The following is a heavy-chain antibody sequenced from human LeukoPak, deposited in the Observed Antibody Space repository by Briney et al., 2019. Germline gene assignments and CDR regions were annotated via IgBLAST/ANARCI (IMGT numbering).Heavy chain of an antibody. V-gene: IGHV4-39*01. J-gene: IGHJ3*02. Sequence: PSETLSLTCTVSGGSISSSSHYWGWIRQPPGKGLEWIGSIYYSGSTYYNPSLKSRVTISVDTSKNQFSLKLSSVTAADTAVYYCARHDVRYFDWLSTSVGAFDIWGQGTMVTVSS. CDR3: ARHDVRYFDWLSTSVGAFDI. D-gene: IGHD3-9*01. CDR2: IYYSGST. CDR1: GGSISSSSHY.